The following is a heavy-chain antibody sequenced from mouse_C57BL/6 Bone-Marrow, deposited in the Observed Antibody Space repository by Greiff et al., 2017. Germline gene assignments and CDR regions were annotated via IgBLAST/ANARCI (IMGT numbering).Heavy chain of an antibody. V-gene: IGHV1-62-2*01. CDR3: ARHEGIYSNYLYWYFDV. CDR2: FYPGSGSI. Sequence: QVHVKQSGAELVKPGASVKLSCKASGYTFTEYTIHWVKQRSGQGLEWLGWFYPGSGSIKYNEKFKDKATLTADKSSSTVYMALSRLTSEDSAVYFCARHEGIYSNYLYWYFDVWGTGTTVTVSS. CDR1: GYTFTEYT. D-gene: IGHD2-5*01. J-gene: IGHJ1*03.